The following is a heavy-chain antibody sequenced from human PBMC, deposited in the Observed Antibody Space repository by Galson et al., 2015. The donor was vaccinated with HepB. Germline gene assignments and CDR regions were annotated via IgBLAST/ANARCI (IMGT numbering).Heavy chain of an antibody. Sequence: SLRLSCAASGFTFSDYYMSWIRQAPGKGLEWVSYISSSSSYTNYADSVKGRFTISRDNAKNSLYLQMNSLRAEDTAVYYCAREGAAGGSFDYWGQGTLVTVSS. J-gene: IGHJ4*02. D-gene: IGHD3-16*01. CDR3: AREGAAGGSFDY. CDR1: GFTFSDYY. CDR2: ISSSSSYT. V-gene: IGHV3-11*05.